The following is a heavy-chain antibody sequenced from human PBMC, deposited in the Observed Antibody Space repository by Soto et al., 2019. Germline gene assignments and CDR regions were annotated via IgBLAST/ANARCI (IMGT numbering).Heavy chain of an antibody. D-gene: IGHD1-1*01. Sequence: PGGSLSLSCAAFGFSISGKKYVAWVRQAPGKGLEWVSALYYIDGSFYADSVKGRFTTSSDSSKTTVYLQMNDLRPDDTAVYYCATWHEREHAYDVWGLGTTVTVSS. CDR2: LYYIDGS. CDR3: ATWHEREHAYDV. V-gene: IGHV3-53*01. J-gene: IGHJ3*01. CDR1: GFSISGKKY.